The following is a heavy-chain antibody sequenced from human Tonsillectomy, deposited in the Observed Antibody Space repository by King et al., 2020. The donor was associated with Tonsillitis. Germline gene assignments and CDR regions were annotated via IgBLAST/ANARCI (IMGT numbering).Heavy chain of an antibody. CDR3: ARPYCSGVGCYQRYDGFHI. Sequence: QLVQSGGGLVKPGESLRLSCAASGFMFNSYSMNWVRQAPGKGVEWVSSINSVSSHIYYARAVRGRFTISRDNAKNSLYLQMNSLSAEDTAVYYCARPYCSGVGCYQRYDGFHIWGQGTMVTVSS. CDR2: INSVSSHI. J-gene: IGHJ3*02. CDR1: GFMFNSYS. D-gene: IGHD2-15*01. V-gene: IGHV3-21*01.